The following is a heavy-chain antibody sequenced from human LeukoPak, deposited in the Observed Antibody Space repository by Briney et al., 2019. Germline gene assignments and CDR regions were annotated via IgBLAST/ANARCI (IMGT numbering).Heavy chain of an antibody. V-gene: IGHV3-7*01. CDR1: GFTFSSYW. J-gene: IGHJ4*02. Sequence: GGSLRLSCAASGFTFSSYWMSWVRQAPGEGLEWVANIKQDGSEKYYVDSVKGRFTISRDNAKNSLYLQMNSLRAEDTAVYYCARDLYYYDSSGYFGYWGQGTLVTVSS. CDR2: IKQDGSEK. D-gene: IGHD3-22*01. CDR3: ARDLYYYDSSGYFGY.